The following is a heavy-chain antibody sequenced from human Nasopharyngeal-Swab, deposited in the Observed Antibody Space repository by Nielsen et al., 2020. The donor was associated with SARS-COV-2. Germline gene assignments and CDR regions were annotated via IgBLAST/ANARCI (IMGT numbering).Heavy chain of an antibody. CDR2: ISPYNGNT. CDR3: ARDGGAVAGTLYHYYYMDV. V-gene: IGHV1-18*04. D-gene: IGHD6-19*01. CDR1: RYIFTSYG. Sequence: ASVKVSCKASRYIFTSYGISWVRQAPAQGLEWMGWISPYNGNTNYAHKLQGRVTMTTDTSTSSAYMELRSLRSDDTAVYYCARDGGAVAGTLYHYYYMDVWGTGTTVTVSS. J-gene: IGHJ6*03.